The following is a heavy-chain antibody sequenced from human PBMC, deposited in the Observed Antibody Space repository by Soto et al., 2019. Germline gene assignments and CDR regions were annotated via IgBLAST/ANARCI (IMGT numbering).Heavy chain of an antibody. CDR1: GFTFSSYS. CDR3: ARDVRSSKLWGPYYCGMDV. D-gene: IGHD3-16*01. Sequence: PGGSLRLSCAASGFTFSSYSRNWVRQAPGKGLEWVSSISSSSSYIYYADSVKGRFTISRDNAKNSLYLQMNSLRAEDTAVYYCARDVRSSKLWGPYYCGMDVWGQGTTVTVSS. CDR2: ISSSSSYI. J-gene: IGHJ6*02. V-gene: IGHV3-21*01.